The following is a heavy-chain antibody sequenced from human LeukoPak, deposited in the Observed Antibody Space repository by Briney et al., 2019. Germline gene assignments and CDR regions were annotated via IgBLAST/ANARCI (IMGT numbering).Heavy chain of an antibody. Sequence: GGSLRLSCAASGFTFDDCAMHWVRQAPGKGLEWVSGISWNSGSIGYADSVKGRFTISRDNAKNSLYLQMNSLRAEDTALYYCAKSIAAAAPDYWGQGTLVTVSS. CDR1: GFTFDDCA. CDR2: ISWNSGSI. J-gene: IGHJ4*02. CDR3: AKSIAAAAPDY. D-gene: IGHD6-13*01. V-gene: IGHV3-9*01.